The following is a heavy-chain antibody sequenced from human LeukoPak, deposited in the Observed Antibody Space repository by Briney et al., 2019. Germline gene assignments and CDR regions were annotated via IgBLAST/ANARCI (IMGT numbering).Heavy chain of an antibody. V-gene: IGHV3-30-3*01. D-gene: IGHD6-6*01. CDR3: PRMSGSSSYGGGFDY. Sequence: GGSLRLSCAASGFPFSTFSMHWVRQAPGKGLDWVAVISHDASNKYYADSVKGRFTISRDNSKNTLYLQMNSLRAEDTAVYYCPRMSGSSSYGGGFDYWGLGTLVTVSS. J-gene: IGHJ4*02. CDR1: GFPFSTFS. CDR2: ISHDASNK.